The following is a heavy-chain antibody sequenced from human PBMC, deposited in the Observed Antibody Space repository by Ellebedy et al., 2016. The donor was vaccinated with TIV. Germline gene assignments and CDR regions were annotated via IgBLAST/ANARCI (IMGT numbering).Heavy chain of an antibody. CDR3: ARGGDAGGNDY. Sequence: MPSETLSLTCTVSGGSISSGDYYWSWIRQPPGKGLEWIGYIYYSGSTYYNPSLKSRVTISVDTSKNQFSLKQSSVTAADTAVYYCARGGDAGGNDYWGQGTLVTVSS. D-gene: IGHD1-26*01. CDR1: GGSISSGDYY. CDR2: IYYSGST. J-gene: IGHJ4*02. V-gene: IGHV4-30-4*01.